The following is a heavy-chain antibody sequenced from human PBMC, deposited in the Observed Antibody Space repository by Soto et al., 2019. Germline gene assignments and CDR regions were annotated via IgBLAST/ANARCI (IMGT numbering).Heavy chain of an antibody. CDR3: ARGAGCYGATCYYGLDV. J-gene: IGHJ6*02. Sequence: SQTLSLTCTVSGGSISNYYWSWVRQPPGKGPEWIGYIYDSGSSNYNPSLESRVTISLGASKNQFSLELRSVSAADTAVYHCARGAGCYGATCYYGLDVWGQGTTVTVSS. D-gene: IGHD2-8*01. CDR2: IYDSGSS. CDR1: GGSISNYY. V-gene: IGHV4-59*01.